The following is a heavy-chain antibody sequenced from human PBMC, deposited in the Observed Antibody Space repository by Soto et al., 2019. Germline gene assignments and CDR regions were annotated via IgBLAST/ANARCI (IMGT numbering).Heavy chain of an antibody. CDR3: ARGFGVVQSRDY. CDR2: ISYDGSNK. J-gene: IGHJ4*02. CDR1: GFTFSSYA. D-gene: IGHD3-3*01. V-gene: IGHV3-30-3*01. Sequence: QVQLVESGGGVVQPGRSLRLSCAASGFTFSSYAMHWVRQAPGKGLEWVAVISYDGSNKYYADSVKGRFTISRDNSKNTLYLQMNSLRAEGTAVYYCARGFGVVQSRDYWGQGTLVTVSS.